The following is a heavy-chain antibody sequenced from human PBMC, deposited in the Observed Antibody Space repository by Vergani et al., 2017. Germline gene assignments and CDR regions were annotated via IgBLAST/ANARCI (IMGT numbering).Heavy chain of an antibody. D-gene: IGHD6-13*01. CDR3: TRDVADTHSSIWPLNYHYFMDV. CDR1: GFAFSRYA. V-gene: IGHV3-23*04. J-gene: IGHJ6*03. CDR2: LTASGSGI. Sequence: EVQLVESGGGLVQPGGSLRLSCVASGFAFSRYAMSWVRQAPGKGLEWVSGLTASGSGISYADSVRGRFTISRDNTKNILYLQMSSLRVEDTALYYCTRDVADTHSSIWPLNYHYFMDVWGEGTTVTVSS.